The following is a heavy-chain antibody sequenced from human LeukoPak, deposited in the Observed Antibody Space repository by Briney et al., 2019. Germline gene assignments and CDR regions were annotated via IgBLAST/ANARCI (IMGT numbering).Heavy chain of an antibody. Sequence: QPGGSLRLSCAVSGFTVSSRYMSWVRQAPGKGLEWVSDIYSGGSTYYADSVKGRFSISRDNSKNTVYLQMNSVRLGDTSVYYCAGPSGDFSFDYWGQGTLVTVSS. J-gene: IGHJ4*02. D-gene: IGHD1-26*01. CDR1: GFTVSSRY. CDR2: IYSGGST. V-gene: IGHV3-66*04. CDR3: AGPSGDFSFDY.